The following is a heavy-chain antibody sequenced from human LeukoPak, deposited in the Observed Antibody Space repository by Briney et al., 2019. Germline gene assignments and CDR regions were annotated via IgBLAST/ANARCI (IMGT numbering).Heavy chain of an antibody. CDR3: ARGKVSGDYVWGSYRSTFDY. D-gene: IGHD3-16*02. V-gene: IGHV4-34*01. CDR2: INHSGST. Sequence: SETLSLTCAVYGGSFSGYYWSWIRQPPGKGLEWIGEINHSGSTNYNPSLKSRVTISVDTSKSQFSLKLSSVTAADTAVYYCARGKVSGDYVWGSYRSTFDYWGQGTLVTVSS. J-gene: IGHJ4*02. CDR1: GGSFSGYY.